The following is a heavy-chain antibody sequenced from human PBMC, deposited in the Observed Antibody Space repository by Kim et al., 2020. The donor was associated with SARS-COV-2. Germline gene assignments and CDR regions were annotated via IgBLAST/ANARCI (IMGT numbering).Heavy chain of an antibody. D-gene: IGHD2-2*01. Sequence: GGSLRLSCAASGFTFSSYWMSWVRQAPGKGLEWVANIKQDGSEKYYVDSVKGRFTISRDNAKNSLYLQMNSLRAEDTAVYYCARDRVVVPAAMFGVNYYYGMDVWGQGTTVTVSS. J-gene: IGHJ6*02. V-gene: IGHV3-7*01. CDR2: IKQDGSEK. CDR3: ARDRVVVPAAMFGVNYYYGMDV. CDR1: GFTFSSYW.